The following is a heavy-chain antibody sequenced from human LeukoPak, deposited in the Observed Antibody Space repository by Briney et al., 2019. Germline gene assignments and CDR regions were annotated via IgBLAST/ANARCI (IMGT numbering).Heavy chain of an antibody. Sequence: ASVKVSCKASGYTFTSYYMHWERQAPGQGLECMGIINPSGGSTSYAQKFQGRVTMTRDMSTSTVYMELSSLRSEDTAVYYCARVGRIVGATWGYWGQGTLVTVSS. V-gene: IGHV1-46*01. CDR1: GYTFTSYY. D-gene: IGHD1-26*01. CDR3: ARVGRIVGATWGY. CDR2: INPSGGST. J-gene: IGHJ4*02.